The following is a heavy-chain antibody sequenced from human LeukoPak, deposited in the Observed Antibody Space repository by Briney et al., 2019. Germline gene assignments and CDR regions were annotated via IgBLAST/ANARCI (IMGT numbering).Heavy chain of an antibody. Sequence: ASVKVSCKASGGTFSSYAISWVRQAPGQGLEWMGRIITIFGTANYAQKFQGRVTITTDESTSTAYMELSSLRSEDTAVYYCARPLGGYSYGFGYWGQGTLVTVSS. V-gene: IGHV1-69*05. CDR2: IITIFGTA. CDR3: ARPLGGYSYGFGY. J-gene: IGHJ4*02. D-gene: IGHD5-18*01. CDR1: GGTFSSYA.